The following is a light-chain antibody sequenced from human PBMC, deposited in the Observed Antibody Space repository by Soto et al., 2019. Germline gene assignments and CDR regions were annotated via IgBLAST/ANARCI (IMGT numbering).Light chain of an antibody. Sequence: EIVLTQSPATLSLSPGERATLSCRASQSVTWYLAWYQQKPGQAPRLLIYDATNRATGIPARFSGSGSGTDFTLTISSLEPEDFAVYYCQQRTNCLTFGGGTRVEI. CDR3: QQRTNCLT. V-gene: IGKV3-11*01. CDR1: QSVTWY. J-gene: IGKJ4*01. CDR2: DAT.